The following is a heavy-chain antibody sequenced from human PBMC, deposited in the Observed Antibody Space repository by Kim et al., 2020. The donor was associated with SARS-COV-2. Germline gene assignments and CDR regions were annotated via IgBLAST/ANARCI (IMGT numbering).Heavy chain of an antibody. V-gene: IGHV3-49*02. CDR3: TRGGRPIL. J-gene: IGHJ4*02. CDR2: YGGTT. Sequence: YGGTTQYAASVKGRFTISRDDSKSIAYLQRNSLKTEDTAVYYCTRGGRPILWGQGTLVTVSS. D-gene: IGHD3-3*01.